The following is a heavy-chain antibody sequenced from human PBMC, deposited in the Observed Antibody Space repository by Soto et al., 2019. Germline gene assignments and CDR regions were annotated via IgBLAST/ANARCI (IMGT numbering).Heavy chain of an antibody. CDR2: TYYRSRWYN. CDR3: AREGYGDYPLTRLGFSYMDV. V-gene: IGHV6-1*01. J-gene: IGHJ6*03. CDR1: GDSVSSNSAA. D-gene: IGHD4-17*01. Sequence: SQTLSLTCAISGDSVSSNSAAWNWIRLSPSRGLEWLARTYYRSRWYNDYAVSVRRRITVNPDTSKNQFSLQLTSVTPEDTAVYYCAREGYGDYPLTRLGFSYMDVWGKGTTVTVSS.